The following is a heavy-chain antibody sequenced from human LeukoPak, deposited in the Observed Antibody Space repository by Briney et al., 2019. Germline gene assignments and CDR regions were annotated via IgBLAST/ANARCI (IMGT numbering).Heavy chain of an antibody. CDR2: ISTSSSYI. D-gene: IGHD5-24*01. V-gene: IGHV3-21*01. CDR3: AKDNGDGYNPNWFDP. Sequence: GGSLRLSCTVSGFTFSRYSMNWVRQAPGKGLEWVSSISTSSSYIYYADSVKGRFTISRDNARNSLYLQMNTLRAKDTAVYSCAKDNGDGYNPNWFDPWGQGTLVTVSS. CDR1: GFTFSRYS. J-gene: IGHJ5*02.